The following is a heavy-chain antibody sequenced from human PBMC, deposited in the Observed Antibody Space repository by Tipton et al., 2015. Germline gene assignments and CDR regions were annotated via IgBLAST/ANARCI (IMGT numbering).Heavy chain of an antibody. CDR1: GFTFDDYA. CDR3: AREGSGWYGADY. D-gene: IGHD6-19*01. Sequence: SLRLSCVASGFTFDDYAMHWVRQAPGKGLEWVAGINWTGGMTAHADSVGGRFTISRDNARNSVYLEMNSLRAEDTAVYYCAREGSGWYGADYWGQGTLVTVSS. V-gene: IGHV3-9*01. CDR2: INWTGGMT. J-gene: IGHJ4*02.